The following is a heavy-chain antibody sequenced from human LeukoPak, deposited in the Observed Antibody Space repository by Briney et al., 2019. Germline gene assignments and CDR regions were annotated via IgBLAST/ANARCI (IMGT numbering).Heavy chain of an antibody. V-gene: IGHV1-18*01. D-gene: IGHD3-22*01. CDR1: GYTFTSYG. CDR2: ISAYNGNT. CDR3: AKVINSGYYYYFDY. Sequence: ASVTVSCRTSGYTFTSYGITWVRQAPGQGLEWMGWISAYNGNTNYAQKLQGRVTMTTDTSTSTAYMELRSLRSDDTAVYYCAKVINSGYYYYFDYWGQGTLVTVSS. J-gene: IGHJ4*02.